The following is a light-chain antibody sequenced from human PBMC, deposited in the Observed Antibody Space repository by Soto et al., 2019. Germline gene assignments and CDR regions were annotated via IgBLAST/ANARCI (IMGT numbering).Light chain of an antibody. Sequence: SYELTQPPSVSGAPGQTAMNTSGGNDIGSKSVHRYQQRPGQAPGLVVYDDRDRPSGIPERFSGSNSGSTATLTISRVEAGDEADYYCQVWDRNNNHVLFGGGTKRTGL. J-gene: IGLJ2*01. CDR1: DIGSKS. CDR2: DDR. CDR3: QVWDRNNNHVL. V-gene: IGLV3-21*02.